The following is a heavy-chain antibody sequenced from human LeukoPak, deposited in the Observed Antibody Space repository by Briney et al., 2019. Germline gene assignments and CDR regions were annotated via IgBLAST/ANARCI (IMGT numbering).Heavy chain of an antibody. D-gene: IGHD7-27*01. CDR1: GGSLSGNY. V-gene: IGHV4-34*01. CDR3: ARGLGLDY. Sequence: PSETLSLTCAVYGGSLSGNYWSWIRQPPGKGLEWIGEINRSGSTKYNPSLKSRVTISVDTSKNQLSLRLSSVTAADTAVYYCARGLGLDYWGQGTLVTVSS. CDR2: INRSGST. J-gene: IGHJ4*02.